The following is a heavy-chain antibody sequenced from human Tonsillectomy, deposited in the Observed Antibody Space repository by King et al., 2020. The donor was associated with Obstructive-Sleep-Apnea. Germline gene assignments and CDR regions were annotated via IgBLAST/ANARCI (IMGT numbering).Heavy chain of an antibody. CDR3: APADENFDY. Sequence: VQLVESGGGLVQPGQSLRLSCTASGFTFGDYAMNWFRQAPGKGLEWVGFIGIKAYGGTTEYAASVKGRFTISRDDSKSIAYLQMNSLKTEDTAVYYCAPADENFDYWGQGTLVTVSS. J-gene: IGHJ4*02. CDR1: GFTFGDYA. CDR2: IGIKAYGGTT. V-gene: IGHV3-49*03.